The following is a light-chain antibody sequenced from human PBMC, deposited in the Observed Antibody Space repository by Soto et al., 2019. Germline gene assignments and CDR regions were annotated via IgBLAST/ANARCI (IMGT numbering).Light chain of an antibody. CDR2: DAS. J-gene: IGKJ2*03. Sequence: EIVLTQSPATLSLSPGERATLSCRASQSVSTYLAWYQRKPGQPPRLLIYDASSRATGIPARFSGSGSGTDFTLTISSLEPEDFAVYYCQQRLNWPPGFGQGTKLEIK. CDR1: QSVSTY. CDR3: QQRLNWPPG. V-gene: IGKV3-11*01.